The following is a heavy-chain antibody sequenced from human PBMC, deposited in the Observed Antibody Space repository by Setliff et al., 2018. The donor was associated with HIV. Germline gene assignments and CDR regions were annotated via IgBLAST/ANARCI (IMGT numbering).Heavy chain of an antibody. CDR2: IRQDGSEK. V-gene: IGHV3-7*03. J-gene: IGHJ4*02. Sequence: ETLSLTCTVSGASIRTGSYYWGWIRQAPGKGLEWVANIRQDGSEKYYVDSVKGRFTISRDNAKNSLYLQMNSLRAEDMALYYCAKDMLRGDSITIFGVAFDYWGQGTLVTVSS. D-gene: IGHD3-3*01. CDR1: GASIRTGSYY. CDR3: AKDMLRGDSITIFGVAFDY.